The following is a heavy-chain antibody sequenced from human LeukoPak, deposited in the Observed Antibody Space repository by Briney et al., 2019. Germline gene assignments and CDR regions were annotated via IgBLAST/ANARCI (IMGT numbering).Heavy chain of an antibody. CDR3: AGEHSGGFRFDY. J-gene: IGHJ4*02. D-gene: IGHD6-19*01. CDR2: IYHSGST. Sequence: SETLSLTCAVSGASISSDAYSWSWIRQPTGKGLEWIGYIYHSGSTSYNPSLKSRVTISVDRSKNLLSLELSSVTAADTVVYYCAGEHSGGFRFDYWGQGTLVTVSS. V-gene: IGHV4-30-2*01. CDR1: GASISSDAYS.